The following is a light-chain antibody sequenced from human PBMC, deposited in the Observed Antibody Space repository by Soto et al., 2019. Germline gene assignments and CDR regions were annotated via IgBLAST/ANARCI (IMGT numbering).Light chain of an antibody. V-gene: IGKV1-5*03. CDR3: QQYDRFPYS. CDR2: EAS. Sequence: DIQMTQSPSTLSASVGDTVSITCRASLSISSWLAWYQQKPGKAPKILIYEASNLQSEVPSRFSGSGSGTDFTLTITGLQADDFATYCCQQYDRFPYSFGPGARLEIK. CDR1: LSISSW. J-gene: IGKJ2*01.